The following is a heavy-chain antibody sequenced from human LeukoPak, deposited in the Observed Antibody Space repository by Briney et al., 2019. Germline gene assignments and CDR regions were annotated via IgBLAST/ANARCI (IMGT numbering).Heavy chain of an antibody. CDR1: GYTFTSYG. J-gene: IGHJ4*02. D-gene: IGHD2-8*01. CDR2: ISAYNGNK. V-gene: IGHV1-18*01. Sequence: AASVTVSCKASGYTFTSYGISWVRQAPGQGLEWMGWISAYNGNKKYAQKLQGRVTMNTDTSTSTDYMAVRSLTSDDAAVYYFPRDCTYRAEEFDYWGEGSLVTVSS. CDR3: PRDCTYRAEEFDY.